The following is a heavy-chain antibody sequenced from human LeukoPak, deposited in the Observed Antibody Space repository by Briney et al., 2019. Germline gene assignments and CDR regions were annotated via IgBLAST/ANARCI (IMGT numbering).Heavy chain of an antibody. CDR2: INHSGST. CDR3: ARAPRHTICGVVIALYGMDV. Sequence: SETLSLTCAVYGGSFSGYYWSWIRQPPGKGLEWIGEINHSGSTNYNPSLKSRVTISVDTSKNQFSLKLSSVTAADTAVYYCARAPRHTICGVVIALYGMDVWGQGTTVTVSS. J-gene: IGHJ6*02. D-gene: IGHD3-3*01. V-gene: IGHV4-34*01. CDR1: GGSFSGYY.